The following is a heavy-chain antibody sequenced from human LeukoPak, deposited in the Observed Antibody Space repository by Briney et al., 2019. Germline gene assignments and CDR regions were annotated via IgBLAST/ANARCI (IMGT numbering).Heavy chain of an antibody. CDR3: AKTYGDDAFDI. Sequence: GGSLRLSCAASGFTFDDYAMHWVRQAPGKGLEWVSNISWNSGSIGYADSVKGRFTISRDNAKNSLYLQMNSLRAEDTALYYCAKTYGDDAFDIWGQGTMVTVSS. D-gene: IGHD4-17*01. V-gene: IGHV3-9*01. J-gene: IGHJ3*02. CDR2: ISWNSGSI. CDR1: GFTFDDYA.